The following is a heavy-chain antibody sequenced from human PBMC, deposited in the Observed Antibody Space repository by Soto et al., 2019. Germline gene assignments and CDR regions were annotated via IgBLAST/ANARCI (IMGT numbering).Heavy chain of an antibody. CDR1: GFTFSNYA. CDR2: ITGSGGGT. D-gene: IGHD6-19*01. J-gene: IGHJ4*02. V-gene: IGHV3-23*01. CDR3: AKRHLTEAVFAY. Sequence: EVQLLESGGGLVQPGGSLRLSCAASGFTFSNYAMTWVRQAPGKGLEWVSVITGSGGGTYFVDSVKGRFTISRDNSKNTVSLQMNRLRAEDTAVYYCAKRHLTEAVFAYCGQVTLVNVSS.